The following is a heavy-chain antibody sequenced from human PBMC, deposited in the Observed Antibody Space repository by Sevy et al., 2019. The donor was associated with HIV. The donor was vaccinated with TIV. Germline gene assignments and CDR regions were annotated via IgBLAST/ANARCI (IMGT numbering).Heavy chain of an antibody. Sequence: GGSLRLSCAASGFNFNDYWMNWVRQAPGKGLEWVANINQDGSAKYYGDTAKGRFTISRDNAKNSLYLQMNSLRADDTAVYYCARDSPPYTSTFSSSYVWGQGTLVTVSS. CDR2: INQDGSAK. CDR3: ARDSPPYTSTFSSSYV. J-gene: IGHJ4*02. D-gene: IGHD6-6*01. V-gene: IGHV3-7*03. CDR1: GFNFNDYW.